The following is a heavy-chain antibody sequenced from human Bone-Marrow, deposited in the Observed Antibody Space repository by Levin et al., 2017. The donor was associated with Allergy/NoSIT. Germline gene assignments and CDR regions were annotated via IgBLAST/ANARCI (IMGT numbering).Heavy chain of an antibody. CDR3: ARYIRGYYYGSGSSENAVFYFDS. D-gene: IGHD3-10*01. J-gene: IGHJ4*01. Sequence: NASETLSLTCTVSGGSISGNYWTWIRQSPGKGLEWIGYIHSGGSTNYNAFLKSRVTISVDASNNQFSLNLNSVTAADTAVYYCARYIRGYYYGSGSSENAVFYFDSWGHGTLVTVSS. CDR2: IHSGGST. V-gene: IGHV4-59*01. CDR1: GGSISGNY.